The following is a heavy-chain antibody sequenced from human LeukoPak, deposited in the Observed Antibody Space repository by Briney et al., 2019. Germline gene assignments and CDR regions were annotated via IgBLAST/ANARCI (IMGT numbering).Heavy chain of an antibody. CDR1: GFTFSSYW. J-gene: IGHJ5*02. D-gene: IGHD3-3*01. CDR2: IKQDGSEK. Sequence: GGSLRLSCAASGFTFSSYWMSWVRQAPGKGLEWVANIKQDGSEKYYVDSVKGRFTISRDNSKNTLYLQMNSLRAEDTAVYYCARSCDFYLNWFDPWGQGTLVTVSS. CDR3: ARSCDFYLNWFDP. V-gene: IGHV3-7*03.